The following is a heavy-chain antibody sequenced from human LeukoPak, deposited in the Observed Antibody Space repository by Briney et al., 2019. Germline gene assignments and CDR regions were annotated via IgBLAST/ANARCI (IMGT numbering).Heavy chain of an antibody. CDR3: ARTGGYSSGWPYYMDV. CDR2: IYYSGST. Sequence: PSETLSLTCTVSGGSISSYYWSWIRQPPGKGLEWIGYIYYSGSTNYNPSLKSRVTISVDTSKNQFSLKLSSVTAADTAVYYCARTGGYSSGWPYYMDVWGKGTTVTISS. V-gene: IGHV4-59*08. CDR1: GGSISSYY. D-gene: IGHD6-19*01. J-gene: IGHJ6*03.